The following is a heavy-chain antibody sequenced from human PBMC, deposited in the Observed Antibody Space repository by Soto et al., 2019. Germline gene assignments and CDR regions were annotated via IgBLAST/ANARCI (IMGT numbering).Heavy chain of an antibody. V-gene: IGHV1-46*01. J-gene: IGHJ2*01. CDR3: AKDARTAVAVNWYFDL. CDR1: GYTFTHYY. D-gene: IGHD6-19*01. CDR2: INPNGGST. Sequence: ASVKVSCKASGYTFTHYYIHWVRQAPGRGLEWMGIINPNGGSTTYAQKFRAGVTMTRDTSTSTVYMELSNLRPEDTALYYCAKDARTAVAVNWYFDLWGRGTLVTVSS.